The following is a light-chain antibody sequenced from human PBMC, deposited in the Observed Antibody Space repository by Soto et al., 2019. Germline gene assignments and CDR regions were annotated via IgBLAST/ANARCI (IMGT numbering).Light chain of an antibody. J-gene: IGKJ2*01. Sequence: EIVLTQSPGTLSLSPGERATLSCRASQSVSSTYLAWYQQKPGQAPRLLIYGASSRATGIPDRFSGSGSGTDFPLTISRLEPEDLAVYYCHQYGNSYTFGQGTKVEIK. V-gene: IGKV3-20*01. CDR1: QSVSSTY. CDR3: HQYGNSYT. CDR2: GAS.